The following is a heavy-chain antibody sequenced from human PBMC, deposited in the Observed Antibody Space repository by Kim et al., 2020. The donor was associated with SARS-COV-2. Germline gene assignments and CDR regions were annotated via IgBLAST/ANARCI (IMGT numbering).Heavy chain of an antibody. D-gene: IGHD6-13*01. J-gene: IGHJ2*01. V-gene: IGHV3-48*02. CDR3: VSRDSSSWLYWYFDV. Sequence: GGSLRLSCAASGFTFSSCGMNWVRQAPGKGLEWISYISGSSNIIYYADSVRGRFTISRDNAKNSLYLQMNSLRDEDTAVYYCVSRDSSSWLYWYFDVWGRGTLFTVSS. CDR1: GFTFSSCG. CDR2: ISGSSNII.